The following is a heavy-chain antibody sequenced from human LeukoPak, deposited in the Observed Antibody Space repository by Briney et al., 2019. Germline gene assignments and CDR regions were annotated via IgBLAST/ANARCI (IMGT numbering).Heavy chain of an antibody. Sequence: SGPTLVNPSETLSLTCTVSGGSISSYYWSWIRQPPGKGLEWIGYIYYSGSTNYNPSLKSRVTISVDTSKNQFSLKLSSVTAADTAVYYCARGGYSSSTNWFDPWGQGTLVTVSS. CDR3: ARGGYSSSTNWFDP. CDR1: GGSISSYY. CDR2: IYYSGST. D-gene: IGHD6-6*01. V-gene: IGHV4-59*01. J-gene: IGHJ5*02.